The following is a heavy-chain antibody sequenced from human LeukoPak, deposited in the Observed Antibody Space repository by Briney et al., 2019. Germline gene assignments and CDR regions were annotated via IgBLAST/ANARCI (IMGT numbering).Heavy chain of an antibody. CDR2: ISGSGGTT. Sequence: PGGSLRLACAASGFTFTIYALTSVRHAPGKGLEWVSVISGSGGTTYYADSVKGRFTISRDNFKNTLYLQMNSLRAEDTAVYYCAKLRTSGSGSYPYGMDVWGQGTTVTVSS. CDR3: AKLRTSGSGSYPYGMDV. D-gene: IGHD3-10*01. J-gene: IGHJ6*02. V-gene: IGHV3-23*01. CDR1: GFTFTIYA.